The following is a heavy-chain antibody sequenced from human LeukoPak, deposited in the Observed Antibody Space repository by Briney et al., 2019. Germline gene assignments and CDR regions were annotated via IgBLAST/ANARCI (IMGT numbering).Heavy chain of an antibody. D-gene: IGHD3-10*01. CDR1: GFTFDDYA. CDR2: ISWNSGSI. CDR3: AKDNITMVRGVNGSYYYYYMDV. J-gene: IGHJ6*03. Sequence: GRSLRLSCAASGFTFDDYAMHWVRQAPGKGLEWVSGISWNSGSIGYADSVKGRFTISRDNAKNSLYLQMNSLRAENTALYYCAKDNITMVRGVNGSYYYYYMDVWGKGTTVTVSS. V-gene: IGHV3-9*01.